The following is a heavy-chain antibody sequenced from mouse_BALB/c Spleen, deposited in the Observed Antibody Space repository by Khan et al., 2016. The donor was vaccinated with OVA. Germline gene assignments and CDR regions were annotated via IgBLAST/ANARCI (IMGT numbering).Heavy chain of an antibody. CDR2: INPTTGYT. CDR3: ARRGLRWDFDY. Sequence: VQLQESGAELAKPGASVKMSCKASGYTFINYWMNWVKQRPGQGLEWIGYINPTTGYTEYNLKFKDKATLTADKSSSTAHMQLNSLTSEDSAVYYCARRGLRWDFDYWGQGTTLTVSS. V-gene: IGHV1-7*01. CDR1: GYTFINYW. J-gene: IGHJ2*01. D-gene: IGHD1-1*01.